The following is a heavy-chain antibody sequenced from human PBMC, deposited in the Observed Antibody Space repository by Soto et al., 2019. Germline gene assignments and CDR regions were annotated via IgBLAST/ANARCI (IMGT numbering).Heavy chain of an antibody. CDR2: IKQDGSEK. CDR3: ARGDYHDISGPFSDAFDV. CDR1: GFTFTTYW. J-gene: IGHJ3*01. D-gene: IGHD3-22*01. V-gene: IGHV3-7*04. Sequence: EVQLVESGGGLVQPGGSLRLSCAASGFTFTTYWMSWVRQAPGKGLEWVANIKQDGSEKWYVDSVKGRFTISRDNAKKSLFLQMNSLRVEDTAVYYCARGDYHDISGPFSDAFDVWGQGTMVTVSS.